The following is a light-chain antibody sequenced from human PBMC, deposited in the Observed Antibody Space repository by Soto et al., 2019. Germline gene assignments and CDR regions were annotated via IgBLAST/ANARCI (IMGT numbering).Light chain of an antibody. V-gene: IGKV3-11*01. CDR3: QQRTNWLT. J-gene: IGKJ3*01. CDR1: QNVSPY. Sequence: EIVLTQSPATLSLSPGERVTLSCRASQNVSPYLAWYQQKPGQAPRLLIYDASDRATGIPARFSGSGSGTDFTLTISSPEPEDSAMYYCQQRTNWLTFGPGTKVDIK. CDR2: DAS.